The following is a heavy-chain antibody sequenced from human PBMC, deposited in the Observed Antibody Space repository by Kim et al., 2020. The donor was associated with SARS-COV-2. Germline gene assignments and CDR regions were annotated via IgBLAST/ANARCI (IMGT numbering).Heavy chain of an antibody. D-gene: IGHD2-15*01. V-gene: IGHV4-34*01. CDR2: INHSGST. CDR1: GGSFSGYY. CDR3: ARAPRFYCSGGSCYGAKINWFDP. Sequence: SETLSLTCAVYGGSFSGYYWSWIRQPPGKGLEWIGEINHSGSTNYNPSLKSRVTISVDTSKNQFSLKLSSVTAADTAVYYCARAPRFYCSGGSCYGAKINWFDPWGQGTLVTVSS. J-gene: IGHJ5*02.